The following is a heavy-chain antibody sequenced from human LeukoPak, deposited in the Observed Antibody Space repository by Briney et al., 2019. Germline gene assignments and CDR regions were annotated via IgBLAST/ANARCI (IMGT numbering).Heavy chain of an antibody. Sequence: GGSLRLSCAASGFTFSSYSMNWVLQAPGKGLEWVSSISSSSSYIYYADSVKGRFTISRDNPKNTLYLQMNSLRAEDTAVYFCAKRGVVIRVILVGFHKEAYYFDSWGQGALVTVSS. CDR1: GFTFSSYS. D-gene: IGHD3-22*01. V-gene: IGHV3-21*04. CDR3: AKRGVVIRVILVGFHKEAYYFDS. CDR2: ISSSSSYI. J-gene: IGHJ4*02.